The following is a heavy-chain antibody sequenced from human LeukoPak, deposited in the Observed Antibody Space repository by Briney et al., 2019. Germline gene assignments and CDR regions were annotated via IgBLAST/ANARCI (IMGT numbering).Heavy chain of an antibody. CDR2: ISSSSSYI. D-gene: IGHD2-2*01. V-gene: IGHV3-21*01. CDR1: GFTFSSYS. Sequence: GGSLRLSCAASGFTFSSYSMNWVRQAPGKGLELVSSISSSSSYIYYADSVKGRFTISRDNAKNSLYLQMNSLRAEDTAVYYCARGTVVVPAASGTYYFDYWGQGTLVTVSS. CDR3: ARGTVVVPAASGTYYFDY. J-gene: IGHJ4*02.